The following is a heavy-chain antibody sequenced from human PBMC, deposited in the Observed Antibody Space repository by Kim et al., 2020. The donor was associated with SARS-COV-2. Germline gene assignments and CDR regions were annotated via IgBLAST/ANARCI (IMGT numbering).Heavy chain of an antibody. CDR2: ISGGGGSA. CDR1: GFTFTDYA. Sequence: GGSLRLSCAASGFTFTDYAMHWVRQAPGKGLEWVSVISGGGGSAYYADSVKGRFTISRDNSKNTLHLQMNSLRAEDTALYYCAKEWRMTTLTTTGDYFDNWGQGTLVTVSS. J-gene: IGHJ4*02. D-gene: IGHD4-17*01. V-gene: IGHV3-23*01. CDR3: AKEWRMTTLTTTGDYFDN.